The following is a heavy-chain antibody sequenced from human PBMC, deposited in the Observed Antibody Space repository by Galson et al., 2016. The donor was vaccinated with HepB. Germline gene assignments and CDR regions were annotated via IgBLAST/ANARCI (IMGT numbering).Heavy chain of an antibody. Sequence: SLRLSCAASGFAFSSHSMNWVRQAPGKGLKWLAYISGSSDKIYYGDSVKGRFTISRDNARNLLFLQMDGLRAEDTAVYFCARGDGTNWDFDYWGQGTLVTVSS. CDR1: GFAFSSHS. J-gene: IGHJ4*02. D-gene: IGHD7-27*01. CDR2: ISGSSDKI. V-gene: IGHV3-48*04. CDR3: ARGDGTNWDFDY.